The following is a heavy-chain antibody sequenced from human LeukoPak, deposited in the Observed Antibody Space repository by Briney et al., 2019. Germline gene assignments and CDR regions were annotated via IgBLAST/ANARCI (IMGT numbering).Heavy chain of an antibody. D-gene: IGHD5-12*01. CDR2: IYHSGST. V-gene: IGHV4-30-2*01. CDR3: ARSRGYSGYDAFDY. CDR1: GGSISSGGYS. J-gene: IGHJ4*02. Sequence: SETLSLTCAVSGGSISSGGYSWSWIRQPPGTGLEWIGYIYHSGSTYYNPSLKSRVTISVDRSKNQFSLKLSSVTAADTAVYYCARSRGYSGYDAFDYWGQGTLVTVSS.